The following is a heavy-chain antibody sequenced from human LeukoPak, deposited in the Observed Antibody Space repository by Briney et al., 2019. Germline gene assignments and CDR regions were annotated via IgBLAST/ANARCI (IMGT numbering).Heavy chain of an antibody. D-gene: IGHD1-1*01. V-gene: IGHV4-30-4*01. Sequence: PSETLSLTCTVSGGSISSGDYYLSWIRQPPGKGLEWIGYIYYSGSTYYNPSLKSRVTISVDTSKNQFSLKLSSVTAADTAVYYCASGPPYTQFDPWGQGTLVTVSS. J-gene: IGHJ5*02. CDR2: IYYSGST. CDR3: ASGPPYTQFDP. CDR1: GGSISSGDYY.